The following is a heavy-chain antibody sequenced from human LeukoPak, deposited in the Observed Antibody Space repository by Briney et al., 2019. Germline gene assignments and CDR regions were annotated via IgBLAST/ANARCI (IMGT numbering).Heavy chain of an antibody. J-gene: IGHJ4*02. Sequence: GGSLRLSCAASGFTYSNYAMSWVRQAPGKGLEWVSAISGSGGSTYYADSVKGRFTISRDNSKNTLYLQMNSLRAEDTGVYYCAKDDDFWSDYPLDYWGQGTLVTVSS. D-gene: IGHD3-3*01. CDR1: GFTYSNYA. CDR3: AKDDDFWSDYPLDY. V-gene: IGHV3-23*01. CDR2: ISGSGGST.